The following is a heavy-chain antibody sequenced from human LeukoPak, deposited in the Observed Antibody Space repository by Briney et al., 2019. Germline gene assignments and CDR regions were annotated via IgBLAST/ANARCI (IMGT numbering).Heavy chain of an antibody. CDR3: ARDRIQLWSLDAFDI. D-gene: IGHD5-18*01. V-gene: IGHV3-23*01. J-gene: IGHJ3*02. CDR1: GFTFSSYA. Sequence: GGSLRLSCAASGFTFSSYAMSWVRQAPGKGLEWVSAISGSGGSTYYADSVKGRFTISRDNSKNTLYLQMNRLRAEDTAVYYCARDRIQLWSLDAFDIWGQGTMVTVSS. CDR2: ISGSGGST.